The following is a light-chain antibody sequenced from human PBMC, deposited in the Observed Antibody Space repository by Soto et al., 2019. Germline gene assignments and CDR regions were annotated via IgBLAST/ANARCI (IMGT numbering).Light chain of an antibody. CDR3: CSYAGSSTFL. CDR1: SSDVGGYNY. V-gene: IGLV2-11*01. CDR2: DVT. J-gene: IGLJ1*01. Sequence: QSALTQPRSVSGSPGQSVTISCTGTSSDVGGYNYVSWYQQHPGKAPKLMIYDVTKRPSGVPDRFSGSKSGNTASLTISGLQAEDEADYYCCSYAGSSTFLFATGTKLTVL.